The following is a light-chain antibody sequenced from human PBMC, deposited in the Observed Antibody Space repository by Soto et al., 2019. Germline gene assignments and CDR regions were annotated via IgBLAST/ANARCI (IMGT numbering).Light chain of an antibody. CDR1: QNLNNN. J-gene: IGKJ5*01. CDR3: QQYNNWPPA. Sequence: DMVMTQSPAPLSVSPGERATVSPRASQNLNNNLAWYQQKPGQAPRLLIYGASTRATGVPARFSGSGSGIEFTLTISSLQSEDFAVYYCQQYNNWPPAFGQGTRLEIK. V-gene: IGKV3D-15*01. CDR2: GAS.